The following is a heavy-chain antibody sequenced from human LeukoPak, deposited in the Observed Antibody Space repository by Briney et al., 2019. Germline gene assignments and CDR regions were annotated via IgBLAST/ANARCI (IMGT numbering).Heavy chain of an antibody. Sequence: ASVKVSCKASGYTFTGCYMHWVRQAPGQGLEWMGRINPNSGGTNYAQKFQGRVTMTRDTSISTAYMELSRLRSDDTAVYYCARGVSYYYDSSGYYNWFDPWGQGTLVTVSS. D-gene: IGHD3-22*01. CDR1: GYTFTGCY. CDR3: ARGVSYYYDSSGYYNWFDP. V-gene: IGHV1-2*06. CDR2: INPNSGGT. J-gene: IGHJ5*02.